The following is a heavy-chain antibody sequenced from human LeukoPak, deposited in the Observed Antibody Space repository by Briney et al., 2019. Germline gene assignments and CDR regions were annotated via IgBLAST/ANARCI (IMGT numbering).Heavy chain of an antibody. D-gene: IGHD2-15*01. CDR1: GFTFDDYT. CDR3: AKAVGSAQRYIFDY. J-gene: IGHJ4*02. Sequence: GGSLRLSCAASGFTFDDYTMHWVRQAPGKGLEWVSLTNWDGSSKYYAESVEGRFTISRDNSRNTLYLQMNSLTTEDTALYYCAKAVGSAQRYIFDYWGQGTQVTVSS. V-gene: IGHV3-43*01. CDR2: TNWDGSSK.